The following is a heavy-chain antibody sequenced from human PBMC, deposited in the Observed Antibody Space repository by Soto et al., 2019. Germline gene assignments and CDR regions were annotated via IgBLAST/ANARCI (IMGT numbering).Heavy chain of an antibody. Sequence: SETLSLTCTVSGGSINNNGYFWSWIRQPPGSGLEWIGHIYNSGSTYSNPSLKSRLTISVDTSKNQFSLKLSSVTAADTAVYYCARGPSGDKVDDWGQGTLVTVSS. J-gene: IGHJ4*02. CDR1: GGSINNNGYF. CDR2: IYNSGST. V-gene: IGHV4-30-4*01. D-gene: IGHD1-26*01. CDR3: ARGPSGDKVDD.